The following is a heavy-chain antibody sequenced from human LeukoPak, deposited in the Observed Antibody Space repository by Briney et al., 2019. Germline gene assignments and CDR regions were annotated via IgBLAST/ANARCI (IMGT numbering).Heavy chain of an antibody. CDR3: AAIVPTVRGFDY. V-gene: IGHV1-2*02. CDR1: GYTFTGYY. CDR2: INPNSGGT. J-gene: IGHJ4*02. Sequence: ASVKVSCKASGYTFTGYYMHWVRQAPGQGLEWMGWINPNSGGTNYAQDFHGRVTMTRDTSISTAYMELSRLRSDDTAVYYCAAIVPTVRGFDYWGQGTLVTVSS. D-gene: IGHD5-12*01.